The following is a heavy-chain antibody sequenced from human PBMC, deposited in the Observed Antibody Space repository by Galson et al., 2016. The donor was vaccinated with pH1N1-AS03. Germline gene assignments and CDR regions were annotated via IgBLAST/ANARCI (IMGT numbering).Heavy chain of an antibody. J-gene: IGHJ2*01. Sequence: SETLSLTCTVSGDSIITSSYYWGWIRQPPGKGLEWIGNIYYSGPTYYSPSLKSRVAISVDTSKNQFSMQLSSLTAADTAVYYCAGRRNTASWLNWYFDLWGRGTLVTISS. V-gene: IGHV4-39*01. CDR3: AGRRNTASWLNWYFDL. D-gene: IGHD6-13*01. CDR2: IYYSGPT. CDR1: GDSIITSSYY.